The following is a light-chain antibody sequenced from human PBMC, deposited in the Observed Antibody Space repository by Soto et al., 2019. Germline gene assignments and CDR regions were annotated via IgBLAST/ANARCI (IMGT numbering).Light chain of an antibody. V-gene: IGKV3-15*01. CDR2: DAS. J-gene: IGKJ5*01. CDR3: QQYNSWPPIT. Sequence: VLTKSPGTLSLSPGELATLSCRASQGVSSSYLAWYQQIPGQSPRLLIYDASTRATGIPDRFSGGGSGTEFTLTISSLQSEDFVVYYCQQYNSWPPITFGQGTRLEIK. CDR1: QGVSSSY.